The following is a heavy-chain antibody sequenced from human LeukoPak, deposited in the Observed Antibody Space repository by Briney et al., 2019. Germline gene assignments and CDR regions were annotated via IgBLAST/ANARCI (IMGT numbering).Heavy chain of an antibody. Sequence: PSETLSLTCTVSGGSISSYYWSWIRLPPGKGLEWIGYLSKSGNTNYSPSLKSRVTIFGDTSKNQFFLKLSSVTAADTAVYYCVTPQYLVATKGYWGQGTLVTVSS. J-gene: IGHJ4*02. CDR1: GGSISSYY. CDR2: LSKSGNT. V-gene: IGHV4-59*01. D-gene: IGHD5-12*01. CDR3: VTPQYLVATKGY.